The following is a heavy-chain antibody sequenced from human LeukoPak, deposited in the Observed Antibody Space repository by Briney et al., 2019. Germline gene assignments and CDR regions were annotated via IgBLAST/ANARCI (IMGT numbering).Heavy chain of an antibody. J-gene: IGHJ3*02. Sequence: PGGSLRLSCAASGLTFIDAWVSWVRQAPGKGLEWVGRIKRKTDGGATDYAAPVRGRFTISRDESKNTLYLQMNSLRTEDTAVYYCAEEGRFGIGWYGALDIWGQGTMVTVSS. D-gene: IGHD6-19*01. CDR1: GLTFIDAW. V-gene: IGHV3-15*01. CDR2: IKRKTDGGAT. CDR3: AEEGRFGIGWYGALDI.